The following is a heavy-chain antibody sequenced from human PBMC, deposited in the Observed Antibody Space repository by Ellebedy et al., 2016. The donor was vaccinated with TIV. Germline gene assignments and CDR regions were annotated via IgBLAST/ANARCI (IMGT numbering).Heavy chain of an antibody. D-gene: IGHD3-10*01. Sequence: GGSLRLSXAASGFVFSDYAVNWVRQAPGKGLEWVSSISTSSRYIYYADSLKGRFTISRDNAKNSLYLQMNSLRAEDTALYYCARDRGLGGSREFDYWGQGTLVTVSS. CDR1: GFVFSDYA. J-gene: IGHJ4*02. CDR3: ARDRGLGGSREFDY. CDR2: ISTSSRYI. V-gene: IGHV3-21*01.